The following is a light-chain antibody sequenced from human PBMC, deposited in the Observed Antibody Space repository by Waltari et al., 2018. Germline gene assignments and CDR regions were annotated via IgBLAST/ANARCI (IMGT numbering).Light chain of an antibody. CDR2: GVS. CDR3: QQSIQWPYT. CDR1: QSVNRN. V-gene: IGKV3D-15*01. Sequence: IAMTQSPATLSFSPGERATLSCRASQSVNRNLAWYQQKPGQPPRLLIYGVSSRATGIPDRFTGSGSGMEFTLTISSLEPEDVGIYHCQQSIQWPYTFGQGTKVEIK. J-gene: IGKJ2*01.